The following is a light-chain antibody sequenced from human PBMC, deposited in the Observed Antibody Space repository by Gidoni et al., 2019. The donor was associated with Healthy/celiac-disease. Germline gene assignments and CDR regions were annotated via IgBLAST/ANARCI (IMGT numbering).Light chain of an antibody. V-gene: IGKV3-11*01. J-gene: IGKJ4*01. CDR1: QSVSSY. CDR3: QQRSNWPPGTLT. Sequence: ELVLTQSPATLSLSPGERATLSCRASQSVSSYLAWYQQKPGQAPRLLIYDASNRATGIPARFSGSGSGTDFTLTISSLGPEDFAVYYCQQRSNWPPGTLTFGGGTKVEIK. CDR2: DAS.